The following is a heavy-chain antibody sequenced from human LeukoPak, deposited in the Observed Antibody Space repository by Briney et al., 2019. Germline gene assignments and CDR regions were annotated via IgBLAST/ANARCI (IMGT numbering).Heavy chain of an antibody. D-gene: IGHD6-19*01. J-gene: IGHJ4*02. CDR2: ISSQGGST. Sequence: GGSLRLSCSASGFTFSSYAMHWVRQAPGKGLEYVSAISSQGGSTYYADSVKGRFTISRDNSKNTLYLQMSSMRPGDTAIYYCVKDRAVTGPFDYWGQGTLVPVSS. CDR1: GFTFSSYA. V-gene: IGHV3-64D*09. CDR3: VKDRAVTGPFDY.